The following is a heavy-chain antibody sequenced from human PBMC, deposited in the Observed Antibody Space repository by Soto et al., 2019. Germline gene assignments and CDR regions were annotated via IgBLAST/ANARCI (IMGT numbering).Heavy chain of an antibody. V-gene: IGHV3-21*01. J-gene: IGHJ6*02. CDR2: ISSSSSYI. CDR3: ARDDGYSYGYGYNYGMDV. Sequence: EVQLVESGGGLVKPGGSLRLSCAASGFTFSSYSMNWVRQAPGKGLEWVSSISSSSSYIYYADSVKGRFTISRDNAKNSLYLPMNSLRAEDTAVYYCARDDGYSYGYGYNYGMDVWGQGTTVTVSS. D-gene: IGHD5-18*01. CDR1: GFTFSSYS.